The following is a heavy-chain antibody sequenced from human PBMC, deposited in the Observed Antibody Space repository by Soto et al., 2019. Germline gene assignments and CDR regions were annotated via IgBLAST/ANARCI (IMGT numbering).Heavy chain of an antibody. Sequence: EVQLVESGGGLVQPGGSLKLSCAASGFTFSGSAMHWVRQASGKGLEWVGRIRSKANSYATAYAASVKGRFTISRDESKNTAYLQMNSLKTEDTAVYYCTRHVAARPVYWGQGTLVTVSS. CDR2: IRSKANSYAT. J-gene: IGHJ4*02. V-gene: IGHV3-73*01. CDR1: GFTFSGSA. D-gene: IGHD6-6*01. CDR3: TRHVAARPVY.